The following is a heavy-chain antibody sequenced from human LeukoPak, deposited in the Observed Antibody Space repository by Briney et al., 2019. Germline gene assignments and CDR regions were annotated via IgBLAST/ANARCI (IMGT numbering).Heavy chain of an antibody. D-gene: IGHD3-9*01. Sequence: SVKVSCKASGGTFSSYAISWVRQALGQGLEWMGGIIPIFGTANYAQKFQGRVTITADESTSTAYMELSSLRSEDTAVYYCATHHYDILTGYYKNPYAFDYWGQGTLVTVSS. CDR1: GGTFSSYA. V-gene: IGHV1-69*13. CDR2: IIPIFGTA. CDR3: ATHHYDILTGYYKNPYAFDY. J-gene: IGHJ4*02.